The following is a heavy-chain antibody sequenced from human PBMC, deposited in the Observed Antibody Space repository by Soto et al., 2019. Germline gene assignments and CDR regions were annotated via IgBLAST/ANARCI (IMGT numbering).Heavy chain of an antibody. CDR2: IDYSGST. V-gene: IGHV4-61*01. CDR1: GVPVYDTRYY. CDR3: ARDYGGDIDY. Sequence: PSETLSLTCTVSGVPVYDTRYYWTWIRQPPGKGLEWIGHIDYSGSTNYNPFLKSRVTISVDTSKNQFSLKLSSMTAADTAVYYCARDYGGDIDYWGQGTLVTVSS. D-gene: IGHD2-21*02. J-gene: IGHJ4*02.